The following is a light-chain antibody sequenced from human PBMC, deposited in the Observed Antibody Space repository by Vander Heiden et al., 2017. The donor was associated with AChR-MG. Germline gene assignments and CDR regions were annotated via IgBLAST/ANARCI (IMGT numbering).Light chain of an antibody. V-gene: IGKV3-20*01. Sequence: EIVLTQSPGTLPLSPGERATLPCSASQSVSSSYLAWYQQKPGLAPRRLIYGASRRAADIPDRFRGSGSGTDFTLIISRLEPEDFAVYYCQEYGSTAQTFGQGTKLEIK. J-gene: IGKJ2*01. CDR2: GAS. CDR1: QSVSSSY. CDR3: QEYGSTAQT.